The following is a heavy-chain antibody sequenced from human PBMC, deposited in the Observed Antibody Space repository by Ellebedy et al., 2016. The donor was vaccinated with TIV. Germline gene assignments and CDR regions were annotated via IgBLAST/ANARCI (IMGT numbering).Heavy chain of an antibody. Sequence: PGGSLRLSCAASGFPFSGYWMHWLRQVPGKGLVWVSRINGAGKTTNYADSVEGRFTISRDNAENTLFLQMSSLRAEDTAVYYCARAIGQAPGGPDYWGQGTLVTVSS. V-gene: IGHV3-74*01. D-gene: IGHD2-15*01. CDR3: ARAIGQAPGGPDY. CDR2: INGAGKTT. J-gene: IGHJ4*02. CDR1: GFPFSGYW.